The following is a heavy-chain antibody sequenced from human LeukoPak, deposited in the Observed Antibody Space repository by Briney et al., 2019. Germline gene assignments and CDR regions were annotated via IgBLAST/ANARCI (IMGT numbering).Heavy chain of an antibody. CDR2: ISNDGSEK. CDR3: ARDRGIADQVFDY. D-gene: IGHD2-15*01. CDR1: EFLFSSYA. J-gene: IGHJ4*02. V-gene: IGHV3-30*14. Sequence: PGGSLRLSCVASEFLFSSYAMHWVRQAPGKGLECVAFISNDGSEKHYADSVKGRFTISRDNSKNTLYLQMNSLRAEDTAVYYCARDRGIADQVFDYWGQGTLVTVSS.